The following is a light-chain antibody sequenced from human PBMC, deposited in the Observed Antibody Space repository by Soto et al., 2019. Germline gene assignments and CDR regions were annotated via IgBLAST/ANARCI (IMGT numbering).Light chain of an antibody. CDR2: DAS. Sequence: DIQMTQSPSTLSASVGDRVTITCRASQSISSWLAWYQQKPGKAPKLLIYDASSLESGVPSSFSGSGSGTEFTLTISSLQPDDFATYYCQQYNSYQTWTFGQGTKVEIK. CDR1: QSISSW. J-gene: IGKJ1*01. V-gene: IGKV1-5*01. CDR3: QQYNSYQTWT.